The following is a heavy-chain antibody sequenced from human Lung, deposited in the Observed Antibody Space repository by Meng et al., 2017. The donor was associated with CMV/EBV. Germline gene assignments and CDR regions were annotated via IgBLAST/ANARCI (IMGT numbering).Heavy chain of an antibody. CDR3: LRRSGGSV. J-gene: IGHJ1*01. CDR1: GDTITNHNW. V-gene: IGHV4-4*02. Sequence: VPVRAAGPALVKPSQTLSLTWVSSGDTITNHNWCAWVRQPPGKGLEWIGEIPHRGSSAYNPSLKSRVSMSIDKSKNQFSLKLTSVTAADTAVYHCLRRSGGSVWGQGTLVTVSS. D-gene: IGHD3-10*01. CDR2: IPHRGSS.